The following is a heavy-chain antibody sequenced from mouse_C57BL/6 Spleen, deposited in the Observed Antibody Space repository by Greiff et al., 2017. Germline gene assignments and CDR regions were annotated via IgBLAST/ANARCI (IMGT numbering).Heavy chain of an antibody. D-gene: IGHD1-1*01. Sequence: EVQLQQSGPELVKPGASVKISCKASGYSFTGYYMNWVKQSPEKSLEWIGEINPSTGGTTYNQKFKAKATLTVDKSSRASYMQLKSLTSEDSAVYDWASSPITTVVYFDYWGQGTTLTVSS. CDR2: INPSTGGT. J-gene: IGHJ2*01. CDR1: GYSFTGYY. V-gene: IGHV1-42*01. CDR3: ASSPITTVVYFDY.